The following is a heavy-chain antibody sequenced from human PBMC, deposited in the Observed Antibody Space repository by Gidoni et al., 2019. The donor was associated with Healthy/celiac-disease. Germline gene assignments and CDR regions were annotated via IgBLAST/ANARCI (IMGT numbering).Heavy chain of an antibody. CDR1: GGTFRSSA. CDR3: ARDGTYGSGSYYPPFDY. J-gene: IGHJ4*02. D-gene: IGHD3-10*01. CDR2: IIPILGIA. Sequence: QVQLVQSGAEVKKPGSSVKVSCQASGGTFRSSAISWVRQAPGQGLEWMGRIIPILGIANYAQKFQGRVTITADKSTSTAYMELSSLRSEDTAVYYCARDGTYGSGSYYPPFDYWGQGTLVTVSS. V-gene: IGHV1-69*04.